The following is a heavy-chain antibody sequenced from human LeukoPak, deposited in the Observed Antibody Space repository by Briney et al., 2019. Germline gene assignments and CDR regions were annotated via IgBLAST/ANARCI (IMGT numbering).Heavy chain of an antibody. D-gene: IGHD5-24*01. CDR3: ARDIQLST. V-gene: IGHV3-23*01. CDR2: ISFSGGST. J-gene: IGHJ3*01. Sequence: GGSLRLSCAASGFTFSDSAMSWVRQAPGKGLEWVSLISFSGGSTYYADSVKGRFTISRDNSKDTLYLQMNSLRAEDTAMYYCARDIQLSTWGLGTMVTVSS. CDR1: GFTFSDSA.